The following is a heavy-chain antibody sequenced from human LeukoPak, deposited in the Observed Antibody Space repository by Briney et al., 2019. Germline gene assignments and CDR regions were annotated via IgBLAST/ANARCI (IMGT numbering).Heavy chain of an antibody. CDR3: VREREGSNSEH. D-gene: IGHD1-26*01. CDR2: IYSGGNT. Sequence: PGGSLRLSCAASGFTVSNNRLSWVRQAPGMGLEWVSTIYSGGNTYYPDSVKGRFTISRDGSKNTLYLQLNSLRTEDTAIYYCVREREGSNSEHWGQGTLVTVSS. J-gene: IGHJ1*01. CDR1: GFTVSNNR. V-gene: IGHV3-53*01.